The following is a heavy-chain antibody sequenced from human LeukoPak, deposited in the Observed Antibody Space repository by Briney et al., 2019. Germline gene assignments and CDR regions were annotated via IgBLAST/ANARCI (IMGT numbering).Heavy chain of an antibody. CDR3: ARDTAPPNNAGYFDY. J-gene: IGHJ4*02. CDR1: GYTFTSYA. Sequence: ASVKVSCKASGYTFTSYAMHWVRQAPGQRLEWMGWINAGNGNTKYSQKFQGRVTITRDTSASTAYMELSSLRSEDTAVYYCARDTAPPNNAGYFDYWGQGTLVTVSS. CDR2: INAGNGNT. V-gene: IGHV1-3*01. D-gene: IGHD1/OR15-1a*01.